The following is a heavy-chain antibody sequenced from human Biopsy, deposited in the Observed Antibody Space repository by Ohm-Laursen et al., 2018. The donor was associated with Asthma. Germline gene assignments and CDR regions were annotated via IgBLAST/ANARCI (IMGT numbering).Heavy chain of an antibody. J-gene: IGHJ5*02. CDR2: VSHTGST. D-gene: IGHD2-15*01. Sequence: GTLSLTCSVSGGSIRSHDWTWIRLPPGKGLEYIGDVSHTGSTNYNPSLKSRVTMSLDTSKNQFSLRLTSVTPADTAVYYCARLADCSGGACYSYGWFDPWGQGARVTVSS. V-gene: IGHV4-59*11. CDR1: GGSIRSHD. CDR3: ARLADCSGGACYSYGWFDP.